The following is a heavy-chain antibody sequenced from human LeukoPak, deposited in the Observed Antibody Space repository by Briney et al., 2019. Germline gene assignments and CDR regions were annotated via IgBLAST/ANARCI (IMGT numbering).Heavy chain of an antibody. Sequence: PGRSLRLSCAASGFTFSSYGMHWVRQAPGMGLEWVAVIWYDGSNKYYADSVKGRFTISRDNSKNTLYLQMNSLRAEDTAVYYCAKNPRSYDSSGYYYPDPWGQGTLVTVSS. CDR1: GFTFSSYG. CDR2: IWYDGSNK. J-gene: IGHJ5*02. D-gene: IGHD3-22*01. V-gene: IGHV3-33*06. CDR3: AKNPRSYDSSGYYYPDP.